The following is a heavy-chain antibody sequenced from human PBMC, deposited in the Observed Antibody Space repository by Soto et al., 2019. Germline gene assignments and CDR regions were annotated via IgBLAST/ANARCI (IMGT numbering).Heavy chain of an antibody. J-gene: IGHJ4*02. D-gene: IGHD5-12*01. CDR3: ARGRRYSGYDRAQYYFDY. CDR2: MNPNSGNT. V-gene: IGHV1-8*01. Sequence: ASVKVSCKASGYTFTSYDINWVRQATGQGLEWMGWMNPNSGNTGYAQKFQGRVTMTRNTSISTAYMELSSLRSEDTAVYYCARGRRYSGYDRAQYYFDYWGQGTLVTVSS. CDR1: GYTFTSYD.